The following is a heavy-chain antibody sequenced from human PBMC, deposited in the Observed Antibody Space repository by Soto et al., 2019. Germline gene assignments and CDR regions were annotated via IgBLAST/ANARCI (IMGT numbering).Heavy chain of an antibody. Sequence: GASVKVSCKASGYTFTSYDINWVRQATGQGLEWMGWMNPNSGNTGYAQKFQGRVTMTRNTSISTAYMELSSLRSEDTAVYYCARAYYDFWSGRPYGMDVWGQGTTVTVS. CDR3: ARAYYDFWSGRPYGMDV. CDR2: MNPNSGNT. J-gene: IGHJ6*02. CDR1: GYTFTSYD. D-gene: IGHD3-3*01. V-gene: IGHV1-8*01.